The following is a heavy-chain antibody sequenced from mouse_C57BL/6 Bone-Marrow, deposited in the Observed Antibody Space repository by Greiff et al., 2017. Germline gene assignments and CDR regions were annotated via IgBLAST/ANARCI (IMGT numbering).Heavy chain of an antibody. CDR1: GYTFTSYG. CDR3: ARYSTNSFAY. J-gene: IGHJ3*01. V-gene: IGHV1-81*01. Sequence: VKLMESGAGLARPGASVKLSCKASGYTFTSYGISWVQQRTGQGLEWIGEIYHRSGNTYYNEKFKGKATLTADKSSSTAYMEIRRLTYENSAVYFCARYSTNSFAYWGQGTLVTVSA. D-gene: IGHD2-5*01. CDR2: IYHRSGNT.